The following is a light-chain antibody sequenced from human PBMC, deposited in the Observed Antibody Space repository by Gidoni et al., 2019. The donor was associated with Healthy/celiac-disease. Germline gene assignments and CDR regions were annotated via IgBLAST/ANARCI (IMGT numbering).Light chain of an antibody. CDR2: GSS. J-gene: IGKJ4*01. CDR1: QSVSSSY. CDR3: QQYGSSPPIT. Sequence: IVLPQSPGTLSLSPGERATLSCSASQSVSSSYLAWYQQQPGQAPRHLIYGSSSSATGIPDRCSSSGAGTDFTLTISRLEPEDFAVYYCQQYGSSPPITFGGGTKVEIK. V-gene: IGKV3-20*01.